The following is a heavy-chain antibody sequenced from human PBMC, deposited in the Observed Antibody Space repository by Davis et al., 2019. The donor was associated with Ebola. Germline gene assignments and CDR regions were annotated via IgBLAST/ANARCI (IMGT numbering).Heavy chain of an antibody. CDR1: GFTFSSYS. CDR3: ARDPVVPAAIRSVGWFDP. D-gene: IGHD2-2*01. V-gene: IGHV3-21*01. CDR2: ISSSSSYI. Sequence: GESLKISCAASGFTFSSYSMNWVRQAPGKGLEWVSSISSSSSYIYYADSVKGRFTISRDNAKNSLYLQMNSLRAEHTAVYYCARDPVVPAAIRSVGWFDPWGQGTLVTVSS. J-gene: IGHJ5*02.